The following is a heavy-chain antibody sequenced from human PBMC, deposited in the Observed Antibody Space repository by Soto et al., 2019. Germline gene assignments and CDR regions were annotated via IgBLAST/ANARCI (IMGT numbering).Heavy chain of an antibody. J-gene: IGHJ4*02. CDR2: IYHSGST. Sequence: ETLSLTCAVSGGSISSSYWWRWVRQPPGKGLEWIGEIYHSGSTNYNPSLKSRVTISVDTSNNQLFLKLRSVTAADTAVYYCARHRQYYDTSGYQQRYFDYWGQGSQVTVSS. CDR3: ARHRQYYDTSGYQQRYFDY. CDR1: GGSISSSYW. D-gene: IGHD3-22*01. V-gene: IGHV4-4*02.